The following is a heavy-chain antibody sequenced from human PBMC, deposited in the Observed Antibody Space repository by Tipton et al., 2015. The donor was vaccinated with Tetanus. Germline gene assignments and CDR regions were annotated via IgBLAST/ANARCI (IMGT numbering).Heavy chain of an antibody. J-gene: IGHJ5*02. D-gene: IGHD6-6*01. CDR3: ARSSIAGRWFDP. Sequence: QLVQSGPEVKKPGASVKVSCKASGYTFTSYYMHWVRQAPGQGLEWMGIINPSGGSTSYAQKFQGRVTMTKDTSTSPVYMELSSLRSEDTAVYYCARSSIAGRWFDPWGQGTLVTVSS. V-gene: IGHV1-46*01. CDR1: GYTFTSYY. CDR2: INPSGGST.